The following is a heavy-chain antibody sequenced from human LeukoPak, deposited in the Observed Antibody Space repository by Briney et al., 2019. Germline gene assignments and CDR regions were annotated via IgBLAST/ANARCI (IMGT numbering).Heavy chain of an antibody. CDR1: GGTFSSYA. CDR3: AREGFNIVVVVAATQFDY. D-gene: IGHD2-15*01. V-gene: IGHV1-69*04. J-gene: IGHJ4*02. Sequence: ASVKVSCKASGGTFSSYAISWVRQAPGQGLEWMGRIIPILGIANYAQKFQGRVTITADKSTSTAYMELSSLRSEDTAVYYCAREGFNIVVVVAATQFDYWGQGTLVTVSS. CDR2: IIPILGIA.